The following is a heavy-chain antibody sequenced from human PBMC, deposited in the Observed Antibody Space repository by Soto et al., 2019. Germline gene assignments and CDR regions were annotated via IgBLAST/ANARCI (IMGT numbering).Heavy chain of an antibody. CDR1: GYTFTSYD. CDR2: MNPNSGNT. D-gene: IGHD7-27*01. CDR3: ARVYTGGDAFDI. Sequence: ASVKVSCKASGYTFTSYDTNWVRQATGQGLEWMGWMNPNSGNTGYAQKFQGRVTMTRNTSISTAYMELSSLRSEDTAVYYCARVYTGGDAFDIWGQGTMVTVSS. V-gene: IGHV1-8*02. J-gene: IGHJ3*02.